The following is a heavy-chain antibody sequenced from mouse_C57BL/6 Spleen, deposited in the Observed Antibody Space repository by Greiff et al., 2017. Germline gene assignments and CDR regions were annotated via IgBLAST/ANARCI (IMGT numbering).Heavy chain of an antibody. CDR3: ARDGNYGDY. D-gene: IGHD2-1*01. Sequence: QVQLQQPGAELVKPGASVKLSCKASGYTFTSYWMQWVKQRPGQGLEWIGEIDPSASYTNYNQKFKGKATLTVDTSSSTAYMQLSSLTSEDSAVYYCARDGNYGDYWGQGTTLTVSS. CDR1: GYTFTSYW. V-gene: IGHV1-50*01. CDR2: IDPSASYT. J-gene: IGHJ2*01.